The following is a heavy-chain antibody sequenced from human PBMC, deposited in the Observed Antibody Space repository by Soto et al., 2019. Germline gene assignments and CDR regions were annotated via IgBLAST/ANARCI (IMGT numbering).Heavy chain of an antibody. V-gene: IGHV4-38-2*01. Sequence: PSETLSLTCAVSGYSISSGYYWGWIRQPPGKGLEWIGSTYHSGSTYYNPSLKSRVTISVDTSKNQFSLKLRSVTAADTAVYYCARTIAARPLRWFDPWGQGTLVTVSS. D-gene: IGHD6-6*01. CDR3: ARTIAARPLRWFDP. J-gene: IGHJ5*02. CDR1: GYSISSGYY. CDR2: TYHSGST.